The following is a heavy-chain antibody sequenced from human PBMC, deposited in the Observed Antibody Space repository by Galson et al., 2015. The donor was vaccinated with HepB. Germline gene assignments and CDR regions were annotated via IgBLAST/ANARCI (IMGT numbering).Heavy chain of an antibody. CDR2: IYPGDSDT. CDR1: GYNFTNYW. V-gene: IGHV5-51*01. Sequence: QSGAEVKKPGESLKISCQASGYNFTNYWIAWVRQMPGKGLEWMGIIYPGDSDTRYNPSFQGQVTISADKSISTAYLQWSSLKASDTAMYYCARSVTDIVVVPAAIRRYYGMDVWGQGTTVTVSS. J-gene: IGHJ6*02. CDR3: ARSVTDIVVVPAAIRRYYGMDV. D-gene: IGHD2-2*01.